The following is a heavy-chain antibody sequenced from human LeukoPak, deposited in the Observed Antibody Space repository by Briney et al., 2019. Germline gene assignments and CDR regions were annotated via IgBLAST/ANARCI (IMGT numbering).Heavy chain of an antibody. V-gene: IGHV1-2*02. J-gene: IGHJ4*02. CDR3: LSQYYDSSGYYSFDY. Sequence: EASVKVSCKASGYTFTGYYMHWVRQAPGQGLEWMGWINPNSGGTNYAQKFQGRVTMTRDTSISTAYMELSRLRSDDTAVYYCLSQYYDSSGYYSFDYWGQGTLVTVSS. CDR1: GYTFTGYY. D-gene: IGHD3-22*01. CDR2: INPNSGGT.